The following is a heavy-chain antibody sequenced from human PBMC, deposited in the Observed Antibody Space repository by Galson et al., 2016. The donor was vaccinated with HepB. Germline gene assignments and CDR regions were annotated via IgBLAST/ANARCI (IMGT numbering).Heavy chain of an antibody. D-gene: IGHD6-25*01. CDR3: ARHFSGIY. CDR1: GFTFSNYD. Sequence: SLRLSCAASGFTFSNYDMRWVRQAPGRGLVWVSGISGNGASTTYADSVKGRFTISRDNSKNPLHLQMNSLRAEDTALNFCARHFSGIYLGQGTLVTVSS. V-gene: IGHV3-23*01. CDR2: ISGNGAST. J-gene: IGHJ4*02.